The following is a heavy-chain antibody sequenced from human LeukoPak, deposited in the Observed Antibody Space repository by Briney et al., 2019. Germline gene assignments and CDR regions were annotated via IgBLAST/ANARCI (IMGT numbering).Heavy chain of an antibody. CDR1: GFTFSSYA. Sequence: GGSLRLSRAAAGFTFSSYAMSWARQAPGKGLEWVSAISGSGGSTYYADSVKGRFTISRDNSKNTLYLQMNSLRAEDTAVYYCAKKPEMDTIRHFDYWGQGTLVTVSS. CDR3: AKKPEMDTIRHFDY. J-gene: IGHJ4*02. CDR2: ISGSGGST. D-gene: IGHD5-24*01. V-gene: IGHV3-23*01.